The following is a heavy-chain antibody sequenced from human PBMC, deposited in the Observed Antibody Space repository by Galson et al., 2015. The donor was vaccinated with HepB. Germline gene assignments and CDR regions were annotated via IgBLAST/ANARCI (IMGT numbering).Heavy chain of an antibody. V-gene: IGHV1-69*13. CDR2: IIPIFGTA. Sequence: SVKVSCKASGGTFSSYAISWVRQAPGQGLEWMGGIIPIFGTANYAQKFQGRVTITADESTSTAYMELSSLRSEDTAVYYCARTRTTIFGVVPYYYYYYMDVWGKGTTVTVSS. CDR1: GGTFSSYA. D-gene: IGHD3-3*01. J-gene: IGHJ6*03. CDR3: ARTRTTIFGVVPYYYYYYMDV.